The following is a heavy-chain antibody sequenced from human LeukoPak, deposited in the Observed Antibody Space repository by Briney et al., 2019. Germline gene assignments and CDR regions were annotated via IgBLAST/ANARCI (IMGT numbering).Heavy chain of an antibody. J-gene: IGHJ4*02. Sequence: SETLSLTCTVSGASISSSGYYWGWVRQPPGGVLEWIGSMSYSGTTWYNPSLKSRVTISADTWESHLSLKLASVTAADTAIYYCANRGIYGYFDHWGQGTLVTVSS. D-gene: IGHD4-17*01. CDR2: MSYSGTT. CDR1: GASISSSGYY. CDR3: ANRGIYGYFDH. V-gene: IGHV4-39*02.